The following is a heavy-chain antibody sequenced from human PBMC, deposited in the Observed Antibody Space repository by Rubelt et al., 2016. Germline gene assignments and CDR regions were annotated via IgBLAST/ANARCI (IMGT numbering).Heavy chain of an antibody. CDR1: GGTFSSYA. D-gene: IGHD2-2*01. CDR3: ARGGGVAVVPAVTYFAY. CDR2: IIPIFGTA. V-gene: IGHV1-69*01. Sequence: QVQLVQSGAEVKKPGSSVKVSCKASGGTFSSYAISWVRQAPGQGLEWMGGIIPIFGTANYAQKFQGRVTITADESTRTAYMELSSLRSDDTSVSYCARGGGVAVVPAVTYFAYWGQGTLVTVSS. J-gene: IGHJ4*02.